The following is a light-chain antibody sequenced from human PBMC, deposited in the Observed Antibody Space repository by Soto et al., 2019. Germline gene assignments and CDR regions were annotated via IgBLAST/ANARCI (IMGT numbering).Light chain of an antibody. J-gene: IGLJ3*02. CDR2: QDN. V-gene: IGLV3-1*01. CDR1: KLGDKY. CDR3: QAWDSVTAWV. Sequence: YELTQPPSVSVSPGQTASITCSGDKLGDKYGCWYQQQPGQSPVLVIYQDNKRPSGIPERFSGSNSGNTAPLTISGTQAMDEADYYCQAWDSVTAWVFGGGTKVTVL.